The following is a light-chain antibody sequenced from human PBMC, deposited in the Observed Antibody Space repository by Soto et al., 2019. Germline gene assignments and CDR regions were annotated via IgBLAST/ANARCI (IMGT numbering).Light chain of an antibody. CDR3: QQAYSFPIT. Sequence: DIQMTQSPSSLSASVGDRVTINCRASQSITTYLNWYQKKPGRAPKVLIHAASSLQSGVPSRFSGSGSGTDFTLTINSLQPEDFATYYCQQAYSFPITFGQGTKVDIK. J-gene: IGKJ1*01. V-gene: IGKV1-39*01. CDR1: QSITTY. CDR2: AAS.